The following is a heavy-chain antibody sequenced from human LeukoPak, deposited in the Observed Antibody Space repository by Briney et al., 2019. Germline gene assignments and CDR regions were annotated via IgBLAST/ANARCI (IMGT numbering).Heavy chain of an antibody. CDR2: IYTSGST. CDR1: GGSISSYY. J-gene: IGHJ4*02. CDR3: ARQILFHSERWLQFFDY. V-gene: IGHV4-4*07. Sequence: PSETLSLTCTVSGGSISSYYWSWIRQPAGKGLEWIGRIYTSGSTNYNPSLKSRVTISVDTSKNQFSLKLSSVTAADTAVYYCARQILFHSERWLQFFDYWGQGTLVTVSS. D-gene: IGHD5-24*01.